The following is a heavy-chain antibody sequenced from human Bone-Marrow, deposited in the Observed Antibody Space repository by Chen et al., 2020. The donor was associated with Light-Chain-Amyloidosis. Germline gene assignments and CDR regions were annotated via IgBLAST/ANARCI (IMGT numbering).Heavy chain of an antibody. CDR3: ARRRDGYNFDY. V-gene: IGHV5-51*01. D-gene: IGHD5-12*01. J-gene: IGHJ4*02. CDR2: IYPDDSDA. Sequence: VKKPGESLKISCKGSGYTFPNYWIGWVRQMPGKGLEWMGVIYPDDSDARYSPSFEGQVTISADKSITTAYMQWRSLKASDTAMYYCARRRDGYNFDYWGQGTLVTVSS. CDR1: GYTFPNYW.